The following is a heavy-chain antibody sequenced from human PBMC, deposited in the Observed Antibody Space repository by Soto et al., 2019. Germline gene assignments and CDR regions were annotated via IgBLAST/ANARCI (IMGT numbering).Heavy chain of an antibody. J-gene: IGHJ3*02. CDR3: ARQTDYGGNPSGAFDI. CDR2: IYPGDSDT. D-gene: IGHD4-17*01. Sequence: PGESLKISCKGSGYSFTSYWIGWARQMPGKGPEWMGIIYPGDSDTRYSPSFQGQVTISADKSISTAYLQWSSLKASDTAMYYCARQTDYGGNPSGAFDIWGQGTMVTVSS. CDR1: GYSFTSYW. V-gene: IGHV5-51*01.